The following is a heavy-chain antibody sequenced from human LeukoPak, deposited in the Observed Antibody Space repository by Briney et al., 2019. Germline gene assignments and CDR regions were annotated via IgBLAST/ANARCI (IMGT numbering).Heavy chain of an antibody. CDR3: ARDPGDGYNPDY. Sequence: GGSLRLSCAASGFTFSSYWMHWVRQAPGKGLVWVSRINSDGSSTSYADSAKGRFTISRDNAKNTLYLQMNSLRAEDTAVYYCARDPGDGYNPDYWGQGTLATVSS. CDR1: GFTFSSYW. D-gene: IGHD5-24*01. V-gene: IGHV3-74*01. J-gene: IGHJ4*02. CDR2: INSDGSST.